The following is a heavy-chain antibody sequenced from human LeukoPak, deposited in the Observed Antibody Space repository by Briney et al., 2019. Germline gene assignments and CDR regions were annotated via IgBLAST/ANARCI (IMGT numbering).Heavy chain of an antibody. CDR2: IKSKTDGGTT. J-gene: IGHJ6*02. V-gene: IGHV3-15*01. Sequence: GGSLRLSCAASGFTFSDYYMSWIRQAPGKGLEWVGRIKSKTDGGTTDYAAPVKGRFTISRDDSKNTLYLQMNSLKTEDTAVYYCTTESYGDYGLYYYYGMDVWGQGTTVTVSS. CDR3: TTESYGDYGLYYYYGMDV. D-gene: IGHD4-17*01. CDR1: GFTFSDYY.